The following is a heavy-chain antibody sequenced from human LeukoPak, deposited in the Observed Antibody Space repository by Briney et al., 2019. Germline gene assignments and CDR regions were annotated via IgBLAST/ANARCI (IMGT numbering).Heavy chain of an antibody. J-gene: IGHJ4*02. CDR2: INTNSGGT. V-gene: IGHV1-2*02. Sequence: ASVKVSCKASGYTFTGYYLHWVRQAPGQGLEWMGWINTNSGGTNYAQKFQGRVTMTRDTSISTAYMELSSLRYDDTAVYYCARDRGWELLRGYFDSWGQGTRVTVSS. CDR1: GYTFTGYY. CDR3: ARDRGWELLRGYFDS. D-gene: IGHD1-26*01.